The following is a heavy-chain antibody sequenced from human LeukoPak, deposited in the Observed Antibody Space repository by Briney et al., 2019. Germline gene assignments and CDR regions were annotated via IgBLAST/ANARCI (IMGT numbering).Heavy chain of an antibody. D-gene: IGHD4-11*01. V-gene: IGHV3-23*01. J-gene: IGHJ3*01. Sequence: GGSLRLSCTASGFTFRNYAMNWVRQAPGKGLEWVSGASGSGDSTYFGDFVKGRFSISRDNSKNTLYLQMSSLRVDDTAVYYCAKDRQYQPDVIDVWGQGAMVTVSS. CDR3: AKDRQYQPDVIDV. CDR2: ASGSGDST. CDR1: GFTFRNYA.